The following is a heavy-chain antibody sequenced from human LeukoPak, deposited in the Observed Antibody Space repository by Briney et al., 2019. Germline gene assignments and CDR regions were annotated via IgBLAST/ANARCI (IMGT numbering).Heavy chain of an antibody. V-gene: IGHV4-31*03. CDR1: GGSISSGGYY. J-gene: IGHJ5*02. CDR2: IYYSGST. Sequence: SETLSLTCTVSGGSISSGGYYWSWIRQHPGKGLEWIVYIYYSGSTYYNPSLKSRVTISVDTSKHQFSLKLSSVTAADTAVYYCARGSVTTRYENWFDPWGQGTLVTGSS. D-gene: IGHD4-11*01. CDR3: ARGSVTTRYENWFDP.